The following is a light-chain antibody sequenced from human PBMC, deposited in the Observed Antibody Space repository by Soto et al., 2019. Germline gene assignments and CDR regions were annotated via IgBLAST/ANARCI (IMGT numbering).Light chain of an antibody. V-gene: IGKV1-39*01. CDR3: QQTYSTPSTWT. CDR1: QTISSY. CDR2: AAS. Sequence: DIQMTQSPSSLSASVGDRVTITCRASQTISSYFNWYQQTPGRAPKLLIYAASSLQGGVPSRFSGSGSGTDFTLTISSLQPEDFATFYCQQTYSTPSTWTFGQGTKEEIK. J-gene: IGKJ1*01.